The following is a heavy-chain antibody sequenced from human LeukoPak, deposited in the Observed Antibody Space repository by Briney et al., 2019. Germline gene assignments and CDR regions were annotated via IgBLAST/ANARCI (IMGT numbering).Heavy chain of an antibody. J-gene: IGHJ6*03. V-gene: IGHV1-8*01. Sequence: GASVKVSCKASGYTFASYDINWVRQATGHRLEWMGGMNRNSGNTGYAQKFQGRVTMARDTSINTAYMELSNLRSEDTAVYYCARSTDASAPYYYYHMDVWGEGTTVTVSS. CDR3: ARSTDASAPYYYYHMDV. CDR2: MNRNSGNT. CDR1: GYTFASYD. D-gene: IGHD2-2*01.